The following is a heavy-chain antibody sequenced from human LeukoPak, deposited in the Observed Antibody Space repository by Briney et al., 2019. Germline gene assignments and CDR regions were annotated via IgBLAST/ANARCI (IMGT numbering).Heavy chain of an antibody. CDR2: ISYDGSNK. CDR3: ANLGGRYGEGSDY. J-gene: IGHJ4*02. CDR1: GFTFSSYG. V-gene: IGHV3-30*18. Sequence: GRSLRLSCAASGFTFSSYGMHWVRQAPGKGLEWVAVISYDGSNKYYADSVKGRFTISRDNSKNTLYLQMNSLRAEDTAVYYCANLGGRYGEGSDYWGQGTLVTVSS. D-gene: IGHD1-26*01.